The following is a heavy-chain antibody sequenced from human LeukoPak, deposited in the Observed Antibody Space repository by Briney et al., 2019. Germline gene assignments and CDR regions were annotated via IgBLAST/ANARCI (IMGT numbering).Heavy chain of an antibody. CDR1: GFTFSSDG. CDR2: MSGSSDST. D-gene: IGHD2-21*02. CDR3: AKSKRIAYCGGDCYFFDY. V-gene: IGHV3-23*01. J-gene: IGHJ4*02. Sequence: PGGSLRLSCAASGFTFSSDGMSWLRQAPWKGLEWFSAMSGSSDSTYYAESVKGRFTISRDNSKNTLYLQMNSLRAEDTAIYYCAKSKRIAYCGGDCYFFDYWGQGTMVTVSP.